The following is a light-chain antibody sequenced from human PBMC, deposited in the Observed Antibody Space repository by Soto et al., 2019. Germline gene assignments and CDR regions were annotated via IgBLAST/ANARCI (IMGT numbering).Light chain of an antibody. CDR1: QSVSSKY. CDR3: QLYGGSHMFS. V-gene: IGKV3-20*01. J-gene: IGKJ2*01. CDR2: GAS. Sequence: DIVLTQSPGTLSLSPGERATLSCRASQSVSSKYLAWYQQKPGQAPRVLIYGASIRATGIPERFSGGGSGTDFTLTITRLEPEDFAVYYCQLYGGSHMFSFGQGTKLEIK.